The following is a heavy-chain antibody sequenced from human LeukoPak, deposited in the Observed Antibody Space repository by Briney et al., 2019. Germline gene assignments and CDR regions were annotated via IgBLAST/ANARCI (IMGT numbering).Heavy chain of an antibody. J-gene: IGHJ6*02. D-gene: IGHD6-19*01. CDR3: ARGYSSGWTAYRTGMDV. Sequence: GASVNVSCKASGYTFTGYYMHWVRQAPGQGLEWMGRINPNSGGTNYAQKFQGRVTMTRNTSISTAYMELSSLRSEDTAVYYCARGYSSGWTAYRTGMDVWGQGTTVTVSS. CDR2: INPNSGGT. V-gene: IGHV1-2*06. CDR1: GYTFTGYY.